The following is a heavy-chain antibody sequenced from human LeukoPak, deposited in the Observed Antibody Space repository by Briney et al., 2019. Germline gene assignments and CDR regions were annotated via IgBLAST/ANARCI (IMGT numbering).Heavy chain of an antibody. CDR1: GFTFSSYA. J-gene: IGHJ5*02. V-gene: IGHV3-23*01. CDR2: ISSSGGST. D-gene: IGHD5-12*01. Sequence: GGSLRLSCVASGFTFSSYAMSSVRQAPGKGLEWVSAISSSGGSTYYADSVKGRFTISGDNSKNTLYLQMTSLRAEAPPVYSCAKDHSYDWYNWFDPWGQGTLVTVSS. CDR3: AKDHSYDWYNWFDP.